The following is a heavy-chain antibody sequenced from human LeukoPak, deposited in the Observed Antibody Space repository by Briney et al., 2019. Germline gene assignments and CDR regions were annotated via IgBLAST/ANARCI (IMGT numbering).Heavy chain of an antibody. V-gene: IGHV4-4*02. D-gene: IGHD1-26*01. Sequence: SGTLSLTCAVSGGSISSSNWWGWVRQPPGKGLEWIGEIYHSGSTNYNPSLKSRVTISVDKSKNQFSLKLSSVTAADTAVYYCARDGKMVGATHDAFDIWGQGTMVTVSS. CDR3: ARDGKMVGATHDAFDI. J-gene: IGHJ3*02. CDR1: GGSISSSNW. CDR2: IYHSGST.